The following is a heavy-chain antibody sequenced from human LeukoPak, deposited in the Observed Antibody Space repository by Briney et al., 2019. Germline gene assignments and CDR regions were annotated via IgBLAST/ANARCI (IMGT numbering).Heavy chain of an antibody. V-gene: IGHV4-4*02. J-gene: IGHJ4*02. CDR1: GGSISTSNW. Sequence: PSETLSPTCAVSGGSISTSNWWSWVRQPPGKGLEWIGEIYHSGTTNYNPSLKSRVTISVDTSKNQFSLKLSSVTAADTAVYYCAKGDSPVYFDYWGQGTLVTVSS. CDR3: AKGDSPVYFDY. D-gene: IGHD2-15*01. CDR2: IYHSGTT.